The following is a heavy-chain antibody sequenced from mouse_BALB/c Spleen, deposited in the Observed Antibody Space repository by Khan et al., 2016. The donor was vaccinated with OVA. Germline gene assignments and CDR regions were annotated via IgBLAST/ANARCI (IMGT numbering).Heavy chain of an antibody. D-gene: IGHD2-10*01. V-gene: IGHV9-3-1*01. CDR2: INTYTGEP. Sequence: QIQLVQSGPELKKPGETVKISCKASGHTFTKYGMNWVKQAPGKGLKWMGWINTYTGEPTYADDFNRRFAFSLETSASTAYLQINNLKNEDTATYFCARPPYFSYVMDNWGQGTSATVSS. CDR3: ARPPYFSYVMDN. CDR1: GHTFTKYG. J-gene: IGHJ4*01.